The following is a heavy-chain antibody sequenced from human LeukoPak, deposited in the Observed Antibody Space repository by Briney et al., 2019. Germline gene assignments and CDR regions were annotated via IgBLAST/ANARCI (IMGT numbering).Heavy chain of an antibody. J-gene: IGHJ5*02. CDR2: ITGSGATT. D-gene: IGHD3-10*01. CDR3: AKTRSWGFDP. CDR1: GFTFTSYA. Sequence: GGSLRLSCAASGFTFTSYAMTWVRQAPGKGLGWVSTITGSGATTYYADSVKGRFTIARDNSKSTVYLQMNSLRVEDTAVYYCAKTRSWGFDPWGQGTLVTVSS. V-gene: IGHV3-23*01.